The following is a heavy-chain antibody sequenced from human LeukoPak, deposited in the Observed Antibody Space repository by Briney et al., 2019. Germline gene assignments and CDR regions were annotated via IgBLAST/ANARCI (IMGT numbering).Heavy chain of an antibody. CDR1: GYTFTGYY. CDR3: ARAYCSSTSCYTEGWFDP. D-gene: IGHD2-2*02. Sequence: ASVKVPCKASGYTFTGYYMHWVRQAPGQGLEWMGWINPNSGGTNYAQKFQGRVTMTRDTSISTAYMELSRLRSDDTAVYYRARAYCSSTSCYTEGWFDPWGQGTLVTVSS. V-gene: IGHV1-2*02. CDR2: INPNSGGT. J-gene: IGHJ5*02.